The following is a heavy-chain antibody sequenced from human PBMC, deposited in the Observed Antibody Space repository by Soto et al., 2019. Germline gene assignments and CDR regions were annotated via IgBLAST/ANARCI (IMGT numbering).Heavy chain of an antibody. CDR3: ATVGVSTVVKGIDY. V-gene: IGHV4-34*01. Sequence: SETRSLTCSFYVLSFIGYCCGWIRQPPGKGLEWIGEINHSGSTNYNPSLKSRVTISVDTSKNQFYLKLSSVTAADTAVYYCATVGVSTVVKGIDYWGQGTVVTVSS. D-gene: IGHD4-17*01. J-gene: IGHJ4*02. CDR2: INHSGST. CDR1: VLSFIGYC.